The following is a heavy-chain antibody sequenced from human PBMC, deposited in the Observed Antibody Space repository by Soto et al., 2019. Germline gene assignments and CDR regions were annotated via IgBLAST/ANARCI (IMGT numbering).Heavy chain of an antibody. V-gene: IGHV6-1*01. D-gene: IGHD1-26*01. Sequence: SQTLSLTCAISGDSVSSTSAAWNWIRQSPSRGLEWLGRTYYRSKWYNDFPVSVRSRIRINSDTSKNQFSLHLNSVTPDDTAVYYCARDLSLHFDYWGQGILVTVSS. CDR2: TYYRSKWYN. J-gene: IGHJ4*02. CDR1: GDSVSSTSAA. CDR3: ARDLSLHFDY.